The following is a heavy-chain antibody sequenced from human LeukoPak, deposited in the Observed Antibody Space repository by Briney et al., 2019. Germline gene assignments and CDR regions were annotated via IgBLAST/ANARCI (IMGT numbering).Heavy chain of an antibody. J-gene: IGHJ5*02. D-gene: IGHD3-3*01. CDR3: ARVSPPDYDFWSGYYTGSWFDP. CDR1: GGSSSSYY. CDR2: IYYSGST. Sequence: SETLSLTCTVSGGSSSSYYWSWIRQPPGKGLEWIGYIYYSGSTNYNPSLKSRVTISVDTSKNQFSLKLSSVTAADTAVYYCARVSPPDYDFWSGYYTGSWFDPWGQGTLVTVSS. V-gene: IGHV4-59*01.